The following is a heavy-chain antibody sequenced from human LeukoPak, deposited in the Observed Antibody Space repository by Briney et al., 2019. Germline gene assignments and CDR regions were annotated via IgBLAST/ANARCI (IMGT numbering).Heavy chain of an antibody. CDR1: GGSISSYY. CDR3: ARAIYGSGSYSDY. J-gene: IGHJ4*02. CDR2: IYYSGST. D-gene: IGHD3-10*01. V-gene: IGHV4-59*01. Sequence: SETLSLTYTVSGGSISSYYWSWIRQPPGKGLEWIGYIYYSGSTNYNPSLKSRVTISVDTSKNQFSLKLSSVTAADTAVYYCARAIYGSGSYSDYWGQGTLVTVSS.